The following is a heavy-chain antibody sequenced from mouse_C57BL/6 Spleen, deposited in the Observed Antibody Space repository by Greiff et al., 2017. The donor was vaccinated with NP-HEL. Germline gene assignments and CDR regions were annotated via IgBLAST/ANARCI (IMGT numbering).Heavy chain of an antibody. V-gene: IGHV7-3*01. J-gene: IGHJ2*01. CDR1: GFTFTDYY. Sequence: EVKVVESGGGLVQPGGSLSLSCAASGFTFTDYYMSWVRQPPGKALEWLGFIRNKANGYTTEYSASVKGRFTISRDNSQSILYLQMNALRAEDSATYYCARYIEGSRVFDYWGQGTTLTVSS. CDR2: IRNKANGYTT. CDR3: ARYIEGSRVFDY.